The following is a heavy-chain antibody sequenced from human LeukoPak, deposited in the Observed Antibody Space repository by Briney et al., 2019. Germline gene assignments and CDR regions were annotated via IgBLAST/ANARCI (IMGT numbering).Heavy chain of an antibody. CDR3: ARGYDILTGYSFDY. V-gene: IGHV4-59*01. D-gene: IGHD3-9*01. J-gene: IGHJ4*02. CDR1: GGSISSYY. Sequence: PSETLSLTCTVSGGSISSYYWSWIRQPPGKGLEWIGYIYYSGSTNYNPSLKSRVTISVDTSKNQFSLKLSSVTAAATAVYYCARGYDILTGYSFDYWGQGTLVTVSS. CDR2: IYYSGST.